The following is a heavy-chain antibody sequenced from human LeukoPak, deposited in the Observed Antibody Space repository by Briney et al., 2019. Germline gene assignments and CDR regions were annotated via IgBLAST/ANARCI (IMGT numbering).Heavy chain of an antibody. J-gene: IGHJ4*02. CDR2: IYPGDSDT. D-gene: IGHD5-24*01. CDR1: GYSFTSYW. V-gene: IGHV5-51*01. Sequence: GESLKISCQGSGYSFTSYWIGWVRQMPGKGLEWMGIIYPGDSDTRYSPYFQGQVTISAHKSISTAYLQWSSLKASDTAMYYCARRRDGYNYYFDYWGQGTLVTVSS. CDR3: ARRRDGYNYYFDY.